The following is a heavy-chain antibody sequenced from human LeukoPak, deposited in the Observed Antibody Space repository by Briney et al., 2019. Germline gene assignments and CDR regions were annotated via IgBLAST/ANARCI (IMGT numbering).Heavy chain of an antibody. D-gene: IGHD3-22*01. CDR3: ATIPYYYDSSGPDDAFDI. Sequence: SQTLSLTCAVSGGSISSGGYSWSWIRQPPGKGLEWIGYIYYSGSTYYNPSLKSRVTISVDTSKNQFSLKLSSVTAADTAVYYCATIPYYYDSSGPDDAFDIWGRGTMVTVSS. CDR1: GGSISSGGYS. V-gene: IGHV4-30-2*05. J-gene: IGHJ3*02. CDR2: IYYSGST.